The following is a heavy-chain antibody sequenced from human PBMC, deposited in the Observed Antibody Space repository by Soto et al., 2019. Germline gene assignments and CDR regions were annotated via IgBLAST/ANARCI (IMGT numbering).Heavy chain of an antibody. Sequence: GGSLRLSCAASGFTFSSYAMSWVRQAPGKGLEWVSAISGSGGSTYYADSVKGRLTISRDNSKNTLYLQMNSLRAEDTAVYYCAKVVVATIPLYYGMDVWGQGTTVTVSS. J-gene: IGHJ6*02. CDR2: ISGSGGST. CDR1: GFTFSSYA. D-gene: IGHD5-12*01. CDR3: AKVVVATIPLYYGMDV. V-gene: IGHV3-23*01.